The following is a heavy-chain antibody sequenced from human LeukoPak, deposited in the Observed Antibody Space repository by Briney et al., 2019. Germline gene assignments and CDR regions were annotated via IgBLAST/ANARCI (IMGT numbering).Heavy chain of an antibody. CDR2: IYSGGST. CDR1: GFTVSSNY. D-gene: IGHD4-17*01. CDR3: ARDTVTTFRFRDYQHYGMDV. V-gene: IGHV3-53*01. Sequence: PGGSLRLSCAASGFTVSSNYMSWVRQASGKGLEWVSVIYSGGSTYYADSVKGRFTISRDNSKNTLYLQMNSLRAEDTAVYHCARDTVTTFRFRDYQHYGMDVWGQGTTVTVSS. J-gene: IGHJ6*02.